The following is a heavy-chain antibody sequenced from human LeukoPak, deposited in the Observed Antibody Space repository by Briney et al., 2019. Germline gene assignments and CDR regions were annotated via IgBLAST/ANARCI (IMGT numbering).Heavy chain of an antibody. J-gene: IGHJ3*02. Sequence: PGGSLRLSCAASGFTFSSYEMNWVRQAPGKGLEWVSYISRSGSTIYYADSVKGRFTISRDNAKNSLYLQMNSLRAEDTAVYYCARETPLYYDILTGYDAFDIWGQGTMVTVSS. CDR3: ARETPLYYDILTGYDAFDI. D-gene: IGHD3-9*01. CDR2: ISRSGSTI. CDR1: GFTFSSYE. V-gene: IGHV3-48*03.